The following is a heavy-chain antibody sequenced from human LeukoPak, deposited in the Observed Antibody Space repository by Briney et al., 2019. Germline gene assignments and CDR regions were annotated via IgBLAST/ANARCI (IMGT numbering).Heavy chain of an antibody. V-gene: IGHV3-74*01. Sequence: GGSLRLSCAASGFTFSSYWMHWVRQAPGKGLVYVSRIDGDGSNTNYADSVKGRFTISRDNAKNTLYLQMNSLRAEDTAVYYCAREGPTVTDLDYWGQGTLVTVSS. CDR1: GFTFSSYW. CDR2: IDGDGSNT. CDR3: AREGPTVTDLDY. D-gene: IGHD4-11*01. J-gene: IGHJ4*02.